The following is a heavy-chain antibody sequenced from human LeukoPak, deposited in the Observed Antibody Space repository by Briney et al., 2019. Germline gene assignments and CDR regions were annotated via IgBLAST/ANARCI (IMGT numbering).Heavy chain of an antibody. CDR3: ARFGITVVRGGKYYFDY. J-gene: IGHJ4*02. CDR1: GGSISSYY. D-gene: IGHD3-10*01. Sequence: SETLSLTCTVSGGSISSYYWSWIRQPPGKGLEWIGHIYYSGSTKYNPSLKSRITISVDTSKNQFSLMLSSVTAADTAVYYCARFGITVVRGGKYYFDYWGQGTLVTVSS. CDR2: IYYSGST. V-gene: IGHV4-59*08.